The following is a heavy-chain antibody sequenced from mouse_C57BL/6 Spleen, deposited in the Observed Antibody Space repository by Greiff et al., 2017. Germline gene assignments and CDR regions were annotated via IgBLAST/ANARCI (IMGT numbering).Heavy chain of an antibody. Sequence: EVKLMESGGGLVKPGGSLKLSCAASGFTFSDYGMHWVRQAPEKGLEWVAYISSGSSTIYYADTVKGRFTISRDNAKNTLFLQMTSLRSEDTAMYYCAIDSNYVEYYAMDYWGQGTSVTVSS. CDR3: AIDSNYVEYYAMDY. CDR1: GFTFSDYG. J-gene: IGHJ4*01. D-gene: IGHD2-5*01. CDR2: ISSGSSTI. V-gene: IGHV5-17*01.